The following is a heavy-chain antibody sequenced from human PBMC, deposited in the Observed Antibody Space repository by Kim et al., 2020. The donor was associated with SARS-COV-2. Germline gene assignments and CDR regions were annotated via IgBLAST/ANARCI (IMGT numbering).Heavy chain of an antibody. D-gene: IGHD2-8*01. CDR3: ARVYCTNGVCYPWYFDL. CDR1: GFTFSSYS. Sequence: GGSLRLSCAASGFTFSSYSMNWVRQAPGKGLEWVSSISSSSSYIYYADSVKGRFTISRDNAKNSLYLQMNSLRAEDTAVYYCARVYCTNGVCYPWYFDLWGRGTLVTVSS. CDR2: ISSSSSYI. J-gene: IGHJ2*01. V-gene: IGHV3-21*01.